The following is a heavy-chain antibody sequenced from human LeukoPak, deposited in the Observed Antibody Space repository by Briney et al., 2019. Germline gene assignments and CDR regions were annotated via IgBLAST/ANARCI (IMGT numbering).Heavy chain of an antibody. J-gene: IGHJ5*02. V-gene: IGHV1-18*04. CDR2: ISAYNGNT. CDR3: TRAPYISGGSCPPPDWFDP. Sequence: ASVKVSCKASGYTFTSYGISWVRQAPGQGLEWMGWISAYNGNTIYAQKLQGRVTMTTDTSTSTAYMDLRRLRSDATAVYYWTRAPYISGGSCPPPDWFDPWGQGTLVTVSS. D-gene: IGHD2-15*01. CDR1: GYTFTSYG.